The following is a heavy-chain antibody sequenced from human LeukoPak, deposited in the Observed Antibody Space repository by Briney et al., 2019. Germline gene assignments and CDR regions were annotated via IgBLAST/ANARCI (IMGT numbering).Heavy chain of an antibody. CDR3: ARDRGWFGPHWFGP. Sequence: PGGSLRLSCAASGFTFDDYGLSWVRQAPGKGLEWVSGMNWNGVSTGYADSVKGRFTISRDNAKNSLYLQMSSLRAEDTALYYCARDRGWFGPHWFGPWGQGTLVTVSS. CDR2: MNWNGVST. J-gene: IGHJ5*02. V-gene: IGHV3-20*04. CDR1: GFTFDDYG. D-gene: IGHD3-10*01.